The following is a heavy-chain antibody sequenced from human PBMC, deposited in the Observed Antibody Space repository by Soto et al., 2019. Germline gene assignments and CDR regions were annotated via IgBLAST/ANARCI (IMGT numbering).Heavy chain of an antibody. D-gene: IGHD3-3*01. CDR2: INSDGSST. V-gene: IGHV3-74*01. Sequence: GGSLRPSCAASGFTLSSYWMHWVRQAPGKGLVWVSRINSDGSSTSYADSVKGRFTISRDNAKNTLYLQMNSLRAEDTAVYYCARDAYYDFWSGLSHYYYYYMDVWGKGTTVTVSS. J-gene: IGHJ6*03. CDR3: ARDAYYDFWSGLSHYYYYYMDV. CDR1: GFTLSSYW.